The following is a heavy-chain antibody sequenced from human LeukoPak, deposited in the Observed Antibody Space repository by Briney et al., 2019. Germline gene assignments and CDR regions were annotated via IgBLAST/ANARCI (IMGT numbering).Heavy chain of an antibody. Sequence: GALRLSCAASGFTFSSFWMTWVRQAPGKGLEWVALIKQDGSEKYYVDSVRGRFTISRDNAKNSLHLQMNSLRAEDTAVYYCATQENSNFDYWGRGTLVTVSS. V-gene: IGHV3-7*01. J-gene: IGHJ4*02. CDR1: GFTFSSFW. CDR2: IKQDGSEK. CDR3: ATQENSNFDY. D-gene: IGHD4-11*01.